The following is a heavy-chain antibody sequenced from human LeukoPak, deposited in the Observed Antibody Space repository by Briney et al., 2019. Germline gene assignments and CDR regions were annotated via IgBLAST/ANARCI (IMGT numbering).Heavy chain of an antibody. D-gene: IGHD6-6*01. J-gene: IGHJ4*02. Sequence: TSETLSLTCAVYGGSFSGYYWSWIRQPPGKGLEWIGEINHSGSTNYNPSLKSRVTISVDTSKNQFSLKLSSVTAADTAVYYCAGLIAARHSPYYFDYWGQGILVTVSS. CDR1: GGSFSGYY. CDR2: INHSGST. V-gene: IGHV4-34*01. CDR3: AGLIAARHSPYYFDY.